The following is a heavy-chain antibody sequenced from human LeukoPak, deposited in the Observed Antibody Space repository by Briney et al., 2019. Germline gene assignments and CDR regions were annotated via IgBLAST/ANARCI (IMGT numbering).Heavy chain of an antibody. CDR1: GFTFSSYW. J-gene: IGHJ6*03. CDR2: IKQDGSEK. CDR3: ARGFRGYYYYMDV. V-gene: IGHV3-7*01. Sequence: PGGSLRLSCAASGFTFSSYWMSWVRQAPGKGLEWEANIKQDGSEKYYVDSVKGRFTISRDNAKNSLYLQMNSLRAEDTAVYYCARGFRGYYYYMDVWGKGTTVTVSS. D-gene: IGHD3-10*01.